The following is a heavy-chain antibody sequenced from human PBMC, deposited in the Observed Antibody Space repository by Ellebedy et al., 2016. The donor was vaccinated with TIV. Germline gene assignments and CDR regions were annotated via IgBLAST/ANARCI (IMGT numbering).Heavy chain of an antibody. J-gene: IGHJ4*02. CDR2: INYDGSGT. CDR1: GFTFSSYW. Sequence: GESLKISCAASGFTFSSYWMTWVRQAPGKGLEWVANINYDGSGTYYVDSMKSRFTISRDNAKNSLYLQMNSLRAEDTAVYYCVRDRYDSDLDYWGQGTLVTVSS. CDR3: VRDRYDSDLDY. V-gene: IGHV3-7*03. D-gene: IGHD3-22*01.